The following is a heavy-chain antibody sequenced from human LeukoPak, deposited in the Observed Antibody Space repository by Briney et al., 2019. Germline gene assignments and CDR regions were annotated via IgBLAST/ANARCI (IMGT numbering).Heavy chain of an antibody. CDR2: ISGSGGST. V-gene: IGHV3-23*01. CDR3: AKDLAQPYCGGDCYIAPFDY. J-gene: IGHJ4*02. Sequence: GGSLRLSCAASGFTFSSYAMSWVRQAPGKGLEWVSAISGSGGSTYYADSVKGRFTISRDNSKNTLYLQMNSLRAEDTAVYYCAKDLAQPYCGGDCYIAPFDYWGQGTLVTVSS. CDR1: GFTFSSYA. D-gene: IGHD2-21*02.